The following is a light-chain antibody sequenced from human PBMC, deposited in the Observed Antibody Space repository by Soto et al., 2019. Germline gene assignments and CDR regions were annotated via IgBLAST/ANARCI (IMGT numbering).Light chain of an antibody. CDR2: GAS. V-gene: IGKV3-20*01. Sequence: EIALTQSPGTLSLSPGERATLSCRASQIVTSSYLAWYQQKPGQAPRLLIYGASSRATGIPERFSGSGSGTDFTLTVSRLEPEDFVVYYCQQFASSPYTFGQGTKLEIK. CDR1: QIVTSSY. CDR3: QQFASSPYT. J-gene: IGKJ2*01.